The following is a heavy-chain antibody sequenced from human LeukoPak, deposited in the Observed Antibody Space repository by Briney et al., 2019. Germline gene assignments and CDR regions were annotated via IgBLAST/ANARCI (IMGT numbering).Heavy chain of an antibody. V-gene: IGHV3-33*06. CDR2: IWYDGSKK. D-gene: IGHD2-2*01. Sequence: PGGSLRLSCAASGFTFSNYGMYWVRQAPGKGLEWVALIWYDGSKKYYSDSVKGRFTICRDNSKDTVYLQMNSLRAEDTAIYYCAKDVSRSYFDYWGQGTLVTVSS. CDR3: AKDVSRSYFDY. J-gene: IGHJ4*02. CDR1: GFTFSNYG.